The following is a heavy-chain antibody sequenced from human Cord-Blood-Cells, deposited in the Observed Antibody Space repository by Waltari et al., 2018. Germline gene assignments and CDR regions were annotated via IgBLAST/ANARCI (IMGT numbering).Heavy chain of an antibody. CDR2: YDPEAGER. CDR3: ETAFLTGDAFDI. V-gene: IGHV1-24*01. J-gene: IGHJ3*02. Sequence: VQLVQSGAEVKKPGASVKVSCQVSGYTLPALSMHWVRRGPGEGLDRVGGYDPEAGERIYEQQFQGRVTMTEDTSTDAAYMELSSLRSEDRAVYYCETAFLTGDAFDIWGQGTMVTVAS. CDR1: GYTLPALS. D-gene: IGHD7-27*01.